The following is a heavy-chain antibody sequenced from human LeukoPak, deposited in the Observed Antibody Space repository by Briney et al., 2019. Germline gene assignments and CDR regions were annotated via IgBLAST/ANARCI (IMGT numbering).Heavy chain of an antibody. J-gene: IGHJ4*02. Sequence: ASVKVSCKASGYTFTSYGISWVRQAPGQGLEWMGWISAYNGNTNYAQKLQGRVTMTTDTSTSTAYMELRSLRSDDTAVYYCARDTPILYYYGSGSFGGYWGQGTLVTVSS. CDR3: ARDTPILYYYGSGSFGGY. CDR2: ISAYNGNT. CDR1: GYTFTSYG. D-gene: IGHD3-10*01. V-gene: IGHV1-18*01.